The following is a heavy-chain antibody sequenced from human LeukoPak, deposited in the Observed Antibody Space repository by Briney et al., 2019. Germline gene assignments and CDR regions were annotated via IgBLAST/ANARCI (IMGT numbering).Heavy chain of an antibody. J-gene: IGHJ3*02. V-gene: IGHV1-18*04. CDR1: GYTFTSYG. CDR2: ISAYNGNT. Sequence: ASVKVSCKASGYTFTSYGISWVRQAPGQGLEWMGWISAYNGNTNYAQKLQGRVTMTRDTSTSTVYMELSSLRSEDTAVYYCARGWAAIDDAFDIWGQGTMVTVSS. CDR3: ARGWAAIDDAFDI. D-gene: IGHD2-2*01.